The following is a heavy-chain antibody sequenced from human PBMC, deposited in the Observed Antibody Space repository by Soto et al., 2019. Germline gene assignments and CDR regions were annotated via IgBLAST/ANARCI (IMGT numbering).Heavy chain of an antibody. D-gene: IGHD5-12*01. V-gene: IGHV3-7*01. CDR3: AREGGGGYEVYYYYGMDV. CDR2: IKQDGSEK. CDR1: GFTFSSYW. J-gene: IGHJ6*02. Sequence: GGSLRLSCAASGFTFSSYWMSWVRQAPGKGLEWVANIKQDGSEKYYVDSVKGRFTISRDNAKNSLYLQMNSLRAEDTAVYYCAREGGGGYEVYYYYGMDVWGQGTTVTVSS.